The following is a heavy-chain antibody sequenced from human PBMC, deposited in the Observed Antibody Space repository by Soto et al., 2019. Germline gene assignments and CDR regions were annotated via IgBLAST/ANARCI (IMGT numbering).Heavy chain of an antibody. CDR2: IKSKTDGGTT. CDR3: TTGKITIFGVVIMHSYYYYMDV. D-gene: IGHD3-3*01. CDR1: GFTFSNAW. V-gene: IGHV3-15*01. J-gene: IGHJ6*03. Sequence: GGSLRLSCAASGFTFSNAWMSWVRQAPGKGLEWVGRIKSKTDGGTTDYAAPVKGRFTISRDDSKNTLYLQMNSLKTEDTAVYYCTTGKITIFGVVIMHSYYYYMDVWGKGTTVTVSS.